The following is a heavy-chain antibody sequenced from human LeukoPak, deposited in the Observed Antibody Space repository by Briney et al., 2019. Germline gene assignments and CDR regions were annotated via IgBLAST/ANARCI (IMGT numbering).Heavy chain of an antibody. D-gene: IGHD1-26*01. CDR2: INPNTGGT. CDR1: GYRFTGYY. J-gene: IGHJ5*02. V-gene: IGHV1-2*02. Sequence: ASVKVSCKAFGYRFTGYYLHWVRQVPGQGLEWMGWINPNTGGTNYAQKFQGRVAMTRDTSISTAYMELNSLSFDDTAVYYCARAPGEVDPWGQGTLVTVSS. CDR3: ARAPGEVDP.